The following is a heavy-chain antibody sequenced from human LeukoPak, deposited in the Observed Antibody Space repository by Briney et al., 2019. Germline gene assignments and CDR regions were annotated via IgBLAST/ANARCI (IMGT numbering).Heavy chain of an antibody. V-gene: IGHV1-2*02. CDR1: GYTFTGYY. Sequence: ASVKVSCKASGYTFTGYYMHWVRQAPGQGLEWMGWVNPNSGGTNYAQKFQGRVTKTRDTSISTAYMELSRLRSDDTAVYYCAREAYCSSTSCYFDYWGQGTLVTVSS. CDR3: AREAYCSSTSCYFDY. D-gene: IGHD2-2*01. CDR2: VNPNSGGT. J-gene: IGHJ4*02.